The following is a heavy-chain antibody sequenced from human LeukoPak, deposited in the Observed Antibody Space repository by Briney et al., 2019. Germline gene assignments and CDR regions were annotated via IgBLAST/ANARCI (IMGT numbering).Heavy chain of an antibody. CDR1: GFAFSTYG. D-gene: IGHD5-18*01. CDR3: ARDNSYGFMGCMDY. J-gene: IGHJ4*02. Sequence: PGGSLRLSCAASGFAFSTYGMHWVRQAPGKGPEWVAFTRYDGSHSEYEDSVKGRFSIARDDSKSTLYLQMNSLRAEDTGVYYCARDNSYGFMGCMDYWGQGTRVTVSS. CDR2: TRYDGSHS. V-gene: IGHV3-30*02.